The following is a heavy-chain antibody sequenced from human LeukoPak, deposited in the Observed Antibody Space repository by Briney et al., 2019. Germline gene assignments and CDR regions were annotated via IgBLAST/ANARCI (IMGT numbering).Heavy chain of an antibody. D-gene: IGHD3-3*01. J-gene: IGHJ3*02. CDR3: ASLPTIFGVVTDAFDI. CDR1: GFTFSSYA. Sequence: GGSLRLSCAASGFTFSSYAMHWVRQAPGKGLEWVAVISYDGSNKYYADSVKGRFTISRDNSKNTLYLQMNSLRAEDTAVYYCASLPTIFGVVTDAFDIWGQGTMVTVSS. V-gene: IGHV3-30*14. CDR2: ISYDGSNK.